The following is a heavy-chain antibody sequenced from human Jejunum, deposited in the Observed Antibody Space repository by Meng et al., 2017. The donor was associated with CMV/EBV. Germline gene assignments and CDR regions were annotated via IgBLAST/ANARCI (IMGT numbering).Heavy chain of an antibody. V-gene: IGHV1-46*01. Sequence: QVQLVQYGAEGKKPGASMKVSCKASGYTFTSYYIHWVRQAPGQGLEWMGVINPSGGSTTYSQKFQGRLTMTRDTSTSAVYMELSSLRSEDTAIYYCARSPLDGYNYHFDYWGQGTLVTVSS. J-gene: IGHJ4*02. CDR1: GYTFTSYY. CDR2: INPSGGST. D-gene: IGHD5-24*01. CDR3: ARSPLDGYNYHFDY.